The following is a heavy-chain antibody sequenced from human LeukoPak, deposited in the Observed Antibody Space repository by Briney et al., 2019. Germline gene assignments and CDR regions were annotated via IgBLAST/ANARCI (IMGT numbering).Heavy chain of an antibody. V-gene: IGHV4-30-4*08. CDR2: IYYSGST. CDR3: ATSGTYYYGSGNVS. J-gene: IGHJ5*02. CDR1: GGSISSGDYY. Sequence: PSETLSLTCTVSGGSISSGDYYWSWIRQPPGKGLEWIGYIYYSGSTYYNPSLKSRVTISVDTSKNQFSLKLSSVTAADTAVYYCATSGTYYYGSGNVSWGQGTLVTVSS. D-gene: IGHD3-10*01.